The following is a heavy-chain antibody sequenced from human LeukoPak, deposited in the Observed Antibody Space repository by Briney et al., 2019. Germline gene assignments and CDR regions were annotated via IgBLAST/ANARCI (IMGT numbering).Heavy chain of an antibody. J-gene: IGHJ3*02. CDR3: AKDLQLSQMGDAFDI. D-gene: IGHD5-18*01. V-gene: IGHV3-30*02. Sequence: PGGSLRLSCAASGFTFSSYGMHWVRQAPGKGLEWVAFIRYDGSNKYYADSVKGRFTISRDNSKNTLYLQMNSLRAEDTAVYYCAKDLQLSQMGDAFDIWGQGTMVTVSS. CDR2: IRYDGSNK. CDR1: GFTFSSYG.